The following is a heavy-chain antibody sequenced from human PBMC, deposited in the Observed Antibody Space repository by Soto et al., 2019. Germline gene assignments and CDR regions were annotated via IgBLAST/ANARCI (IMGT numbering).Heavy chain of an antibody. CDR1: GYTFTNND. CDR3: ARMESFGSLNWFDP. D-gene: IGHD5-18*01. CDR2: MNPGSGDT. J-gene: IGHJ5*02. V-gene: IGHV1-8*02. Sequence: VKVSCKASGYTFTNNDVSWVRQATGQGLEWMGWMNPGSGDTGYAQKFQGRVTMTRDISIATAYMELNSLTSEDPAIYYCARMESFGSLNWFDPWGQGTLVTVSS.